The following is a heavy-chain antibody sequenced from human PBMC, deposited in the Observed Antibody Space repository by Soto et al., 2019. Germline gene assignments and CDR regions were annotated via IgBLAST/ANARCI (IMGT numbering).Heavy chain of an antibody. D-gene: IGHD2-8*01. Sequence: SETLSLTCTVSGASMSGYSWSWIRQPPGRGLEWIGLVVNSGTTNDNPSLKSRVSMSVDNYINQISLKIYSVTAADTAVYYCASAGACIGDFWGQGTLVTVSS. CDR2: VVNSGTT. CDR1: GASMSGYS. V-gene: IGHV4-59*01. CDR3: ASAGACIGDF. J-gene: IGHJ4*02.